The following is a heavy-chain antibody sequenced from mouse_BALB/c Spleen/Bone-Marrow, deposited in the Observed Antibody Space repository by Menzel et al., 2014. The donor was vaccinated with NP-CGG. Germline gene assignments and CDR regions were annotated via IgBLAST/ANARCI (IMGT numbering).Heavy chain of an antibody. Sequence: VQLQQSGAELVKPGASVKSSCTASGFNIKDTYMHWVKQRPEQGLEWIGRIDPANGNTKYDPKFQGKATITADTSSNTAYLQLSSLTSEDTAVYYCATTDSSGVFAYWGQGTLVTVSA. V-gene: IGHV14-3*02. J-gene: IGHJ3*01. CDR2: IDPANGNT. CDR1: GFNIKDTY. CDR3: ATTDSSGVFAY. D-gene: IGHD3-2*01.